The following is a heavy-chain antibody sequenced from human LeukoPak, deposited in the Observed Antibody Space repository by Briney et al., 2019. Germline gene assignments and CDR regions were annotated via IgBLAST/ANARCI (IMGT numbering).Heavy chain of an antibody. Sequence: GASVKVSCKASGYTFTSYDINWVRQAPGQGLEWMGWISAYNGNTNYAQKLQGRVTMTTDTSTSTAYMELRSLRSDDTAVYYCAREKALGYLDYWGQGTLVTVSS. CDR1: GYTFTSYD. V-gene: IGHV1-18*01. CDR3: AREKALGYLDY. CDR2: ISAYNGNT. J-gene: IGHJ4*02. D-gene: IGHD6-13*01.